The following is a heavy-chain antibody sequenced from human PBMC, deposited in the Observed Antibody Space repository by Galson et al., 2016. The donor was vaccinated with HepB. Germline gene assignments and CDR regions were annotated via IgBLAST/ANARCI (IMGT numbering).Heavy chain of an antibody. CDR2: INPSGGRT. CDR3: ARVNSVGYYFYYAMDV. Sequence: SVKVSCKASGYTFTTYYMHWVRQAPGQGLEWMGVINPSGGRTSYAQKFQGRVTMTRDTSTSTVYMELSSLRPEDTAVYYCARVNSVGYYFYYAMDVWGQGTAVTVSS. J-gene: IGHJ6*02. CDR1: GYTFTTYY. D-gene: IGHD5-18*01. V-gene: IGHV1-46*01.